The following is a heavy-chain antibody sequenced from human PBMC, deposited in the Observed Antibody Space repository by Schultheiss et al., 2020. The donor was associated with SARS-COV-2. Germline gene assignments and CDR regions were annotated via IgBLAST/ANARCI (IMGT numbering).Heavy chain of an antibody. Sequence: GGSLRLSCAASGFTFSSYGMHWVRQAPGKGLEWVAVIWYDGSNKYYVDSVKGRFTISRDNAKNSLYLQMNSLRSEDTAVYYCAAQYYYDSSGYYPDFDYWGQGTLVTVSS. D-gene: IGHD3-22*01. J-gene: IGHJ4*02. V-gene: IGHV3-33*08. CDR3: AAQYYYDSSGYYPDFDY. CDR2: IWYDGSNK. CDR1: GFTFSSYG.